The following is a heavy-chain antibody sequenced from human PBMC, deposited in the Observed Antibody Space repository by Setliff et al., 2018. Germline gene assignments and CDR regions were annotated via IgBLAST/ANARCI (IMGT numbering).Heavy chain of an antibody. V-gene: IGHV1-18*01. J-gene: IGHJ6*03. CDR2: MNTNSGDT. D-gene: IGHD6-13*01. CDR1: AYSFSGYY. CDR3: ARVAREYSSNWYGYYYYYYMDV. Sequence: ASVKVSCKTSAYSFSGYYIHWVRQAPGQGLEWMGWMNTNSGDTKYAEKVQGRVTMTTDTSSNTAYMELTSLRSDDTAVYFCARVAREYSSNWYGYYYYYYMDVWGKGTTVTVSS.